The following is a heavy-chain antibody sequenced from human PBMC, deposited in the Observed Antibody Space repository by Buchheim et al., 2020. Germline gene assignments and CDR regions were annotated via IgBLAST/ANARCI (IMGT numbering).Heavy chain of an antibody. V-gene: IGHV3-48*02. Sequence: EVQMVESGGGLVKPGGSLRLSCAASGFSFSDFTMNWVRQAPGKGLEWVSYISSSSSTIYYADSVKGRFTISRDNAKNSLYLQMNSLRDEDTAVYYCARAQLIQGVVITYRRGFDYWGQGTL. D-gene: IGHD3-3*01. CDR1: GFSFSDFT. CDR3: ARAQLIQGVVITYRRGFDY. J-gene: IGHJ4*02. CDR2: ISSSSSTI.